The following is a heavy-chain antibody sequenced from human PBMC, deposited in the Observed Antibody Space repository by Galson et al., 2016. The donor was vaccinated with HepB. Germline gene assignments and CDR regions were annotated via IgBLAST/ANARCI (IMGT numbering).Heavy chain of an antibody. Sequence: SLRLSCAASGFTFSSYAMNWVRQAPGKGLQWVSGISGGGVSTHYADSVKGRFTTSRDNSKNTLYLQMSSLRAEDTALYYCAKVDCGGDCKRFDYWGQGTLVTVSS. CDR2: ISGGGVST. CDR1: GFTFSSYA. J-gene: IGHJ4*02. V-gene: IGHV3-23*01. CDR3: AKVDCGGDCKRFDY. D-gene: IGHD2-21*02.